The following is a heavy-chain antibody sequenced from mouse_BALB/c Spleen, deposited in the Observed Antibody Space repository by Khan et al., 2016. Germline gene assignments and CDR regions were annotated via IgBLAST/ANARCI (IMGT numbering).Heavy chain of an antibody. V-gene: IGHV1-5*01. J-gene: IGHJ1*01. Sequence: EVELVESGTVLARPGASVKMSCKASGYSFTSYWMHWVKQRPGQGLEWIGGIYPGNSDTSYNQKFKGKAKLTAVTSASTAYMEFSSLTNEDSAVYYCTRDRDWYFDVWGAGTTVTVSS. CDR2: IYPGNSDT. CDR3: TRDRDWYFDV. CDR1: GYSFTSYW.